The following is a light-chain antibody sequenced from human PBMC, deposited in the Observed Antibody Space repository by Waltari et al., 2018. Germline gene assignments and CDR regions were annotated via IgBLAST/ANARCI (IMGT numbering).Light chain of an antibody. CDR2: STN. J-gene: IGLJ3*02. CDR1: SGPVSICPY. Sequence: QTVVTQEPSFSVSPGGTVPLTCGLSSGPVSICPYPSWYQQTPGQPPRVLIYSTNTRSSGVPDRFSGSILGKKAALTITGAQADDEAAYYCVLYMSRDILFGGGTKLTVL. V-gene: IGLV8-61*01. CDR3: VLYMSRDIL.